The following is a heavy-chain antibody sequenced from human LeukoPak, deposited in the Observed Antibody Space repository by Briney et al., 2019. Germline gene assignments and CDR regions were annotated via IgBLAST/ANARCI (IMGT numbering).Heavy chain of an antibody. CDR3: AKDDLRDGIRYFDR. D-gene: IGHD3/OR15-3a*01. Sequence: GGSLRLSCVASGFTFSTYGMQWVRRAPGKGLEWVAFIGYDGNKKYYADSMKGRFTISRDNSKNTLWLQMNSLRVEDTAVYYCAKDDLRDGIRYFDRWGQGTLVTVSS. V-gene: IGHV3-30*02. CDR1: GFTFSTYG. J-gene: IGHJ4*02. CDR2: IGYDGNKK.